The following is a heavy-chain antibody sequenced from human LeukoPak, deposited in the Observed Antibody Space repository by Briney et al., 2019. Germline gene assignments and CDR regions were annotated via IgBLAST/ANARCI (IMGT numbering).Heavy chain of an antibody. V-gene: IGHV3-74*03. CDR2: INSDETST. CDR3: TRGDSSGYYPVA. Sequence: GGSLRLSCAVSGFTFSSYWMHWVRQAPGKGLVWVSRINSDETSTTYADSVKGRFTISRDNAKNTLYLQMNSLRAEDTAVYYCTRGDSSGYYPVAWGQGTLVTVPS. D-gene: IGHD3-22*01. J-gene: IGHJ5*02. CDR1: GFTFSSYW.